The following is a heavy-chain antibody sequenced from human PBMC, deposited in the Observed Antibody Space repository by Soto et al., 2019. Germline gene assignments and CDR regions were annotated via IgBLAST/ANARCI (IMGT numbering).Heavy chain of an antibody. CDR3: VKGEYYYDSSGYYPFDY. J-gene: IGHJ4*02. Sequence: GGSLRLSCSASGFTFIIYAMHWVRQAPGKGLEYVSSISTNGGSTDYADSVKGRFTISRDNSKNTVYLQMSSLRVEDTAVYYCVKGEYYYDSSGYYPFDYWGXGT. D-gene: IGHD3-22*01. CDR1: GFTFIIYA. V-gene: IGHV3-64D*06. CDR2: ISTNGGST.